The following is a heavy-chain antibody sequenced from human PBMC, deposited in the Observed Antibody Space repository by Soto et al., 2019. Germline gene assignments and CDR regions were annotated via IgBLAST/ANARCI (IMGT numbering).Heavy chain of an antibody. CDR2: INPRSGDT. V-gene: IGHV1-2*02. CDR1: GYTFTGYF. D-gene: IGHD1-26*01. J-gene: IGHJ4*02. Sequence: GSVKVSCKASGYTFTGYFIHWVRQAPGQGLEWMGWINPRSGDTNYAQNFQGRVTMPRDTSITTAYMELSTLRADETAVYYGAKGWEVIMGAHYRGKGTLVTVSS. CDR3: AKGWEVIMGAHY.